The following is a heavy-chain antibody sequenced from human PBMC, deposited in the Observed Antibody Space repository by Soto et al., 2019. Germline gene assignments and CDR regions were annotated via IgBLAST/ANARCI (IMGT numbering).Heavy chain of an antibody. J-gene: IGHJ6*02. CDR3: ARHYQWLFNYYYYGMDV. CDR1: GDSITASYSN. V-gene: IGHV4-39*01. Sequence: KPSETLSLTCTVSGDSITASYSNWAWIRQPPGKGLEWIGTFYYSGTTSQNPPLRSRITITVDTSKDQFSLKLSSVTAADTAVYYCARHYQWLFNYYYYGMDVWGQGTTVTVS. D-gene: IGHD3-22*01. CDR2: FYYSGTT.